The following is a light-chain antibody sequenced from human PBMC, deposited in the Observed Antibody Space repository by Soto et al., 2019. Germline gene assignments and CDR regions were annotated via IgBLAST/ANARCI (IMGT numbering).Light chain of an antibody. Sequence: DIQMTQSPSTLSASVGDRVTITCGAAQSLNSRLAWYQHRTGKAPRLLIYAASTLQSGVPSRLRGSGYGTDFTLTISCLKYEDFATYYCQQYYSYTRTFGQGTKVDIK. V-gene: IGKV1-5*01. CDR2: AAS. CDR3: QQYYSYTRT. CDR1: QSLNSR. J-gene: IGKJ1*01.